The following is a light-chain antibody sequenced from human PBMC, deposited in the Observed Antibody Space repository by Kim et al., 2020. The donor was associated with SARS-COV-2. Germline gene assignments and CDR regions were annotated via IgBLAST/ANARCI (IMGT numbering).Light chain of an antibody. J-gene: IGLJ7*01. CDR1: SSNIGNNY. V-gene: IGLV1-51*01. CDR3: GTWDSSLSAAV. Sequence: GQNVTIACSGSSSNIGNNYVSWYQPLPGAAPKLLIFDNNERPSGIPDRFSGSKSGTSATLGITGLQTGDEADYYCGTWDSSLSAAVFGGGTQLTVL. CDR2: DNN.